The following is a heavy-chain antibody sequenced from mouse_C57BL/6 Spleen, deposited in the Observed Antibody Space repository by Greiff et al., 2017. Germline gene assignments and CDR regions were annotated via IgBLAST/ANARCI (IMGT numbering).Heavy chain of an antibody. V-gene: IGHV1-9*01. Sequence: VKLMESGAELMKPGASVKLSCKATGYTFTGYWIEWVKQRPGHGLEWIGEILPGSGSTNYNEKFKGKATFTADTSSNTAYMQLSSLTTEDSAIYYCARDPSYYGSSYDAMDYWGQGTSVTVSS. CDR1: GYTFTGYW. CDR2: ILPGSGST. CDR3: ARDPSYYGSSYDAMDY. J-gene: IGHJ4*01. D-gene: IGHD1-1*01.